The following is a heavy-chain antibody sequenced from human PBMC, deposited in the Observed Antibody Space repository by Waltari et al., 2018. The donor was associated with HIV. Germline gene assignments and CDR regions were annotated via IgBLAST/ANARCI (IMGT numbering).Heavy chain of an antibody. Sequence: EVQLLESGGGLVQPGGSLRLSCAVSGFTLGRRARTWVRQTPGKGLEWVSSIGKTVGDTYYADSVRGRFTISRDSSNNTLYLQMTSLRVEDTAVYYCAIPNWNPRGDWFDPWGQGTLVIVSS. J-gene: IGHJ5*02. D-gene: IGHD1-20*01. CDR2: IGKTVGDT. CDR3: AIPNWNPRGDWFDP. CDR1: GFTLGRRA. V-gene: IGHV3-23*01.